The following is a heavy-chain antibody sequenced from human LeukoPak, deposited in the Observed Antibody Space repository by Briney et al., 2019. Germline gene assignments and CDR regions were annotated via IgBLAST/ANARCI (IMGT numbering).Heavy chain of an antibody. CDR1: GFTFSSYG. J-gene: IGHJ4*02. V-gene: IGHV3-33*01. D-gene: IGHD3-10*01. Sequence: PGGSLRLSCAASGFTFSSYGMHWVGQAPGKGLEWVAVIWYDGSNKYYADSVKGRFTISRDNSKNTLYLQMNSLRAEDTAVYYCARDDSITSLSYFDYWGQGTLVTVSS. CDR3: ARDDSITSLSYFDY. CDR2: IWYDGSNK.